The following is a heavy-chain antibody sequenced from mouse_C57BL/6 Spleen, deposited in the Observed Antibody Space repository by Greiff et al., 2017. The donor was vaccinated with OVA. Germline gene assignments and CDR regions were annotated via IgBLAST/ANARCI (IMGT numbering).Heavy chain of an antibody. CDR2: ISSGSSTI. Sequence: EVQGVESGGGLVKPGGSLKLSCAASGFTFSDYGMHWVRQAPEKGLEWVAYISSGSSTIYYADTVKGRFTISGDNAKNTLFLQMTSLRSEDTAMYYCEREERDYAMDYWGQGTSGTVSS. CDR1: GFTFSDYG. J-gene: IGHJ4*01. V-gene: IGHV5-17*01. CDR3: EREERDYAMDY.